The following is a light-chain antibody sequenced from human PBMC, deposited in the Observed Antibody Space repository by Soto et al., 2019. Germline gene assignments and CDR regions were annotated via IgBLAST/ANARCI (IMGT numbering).Light chain of an antibody. J-gene: IGKJ4*01. CDR3: QQYNNWPLT. CDR2: GAS. CDR1: QSVSNN. V-gene: IGKV3-15*01. Sequence: EIVMTQSPATLSVSPGERATLSCRASQSVSNNLAWYQHKPGQAPRLLIYGASTRATGIPARFSCSGSGTEFSLTISSLQSEDFAVYYCQQYNNWPLTFGGGTKVEIK.